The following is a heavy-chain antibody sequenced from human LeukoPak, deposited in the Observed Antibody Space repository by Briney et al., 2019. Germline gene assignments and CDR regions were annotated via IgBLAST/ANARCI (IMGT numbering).Heavy chain of an antibody. CDR2: INPNSGGT. V-gene: IGHV1-2*02. J-gene: IGHJ4*02. D-gene: IGHD5-24*01. CDR3: ARGEGDGYNPPDY. CDR1: GYTFTGYY. Sequence: ASVKVSCKASGYTFTGYYMHWVRQAPGRGLEWMGWINPNSGGTNYAQKFQGRVTMTRDTSISTAYMELSRLRSDDTAVYYCARGEGDGYNPPDYWGQGTLVTVSS.